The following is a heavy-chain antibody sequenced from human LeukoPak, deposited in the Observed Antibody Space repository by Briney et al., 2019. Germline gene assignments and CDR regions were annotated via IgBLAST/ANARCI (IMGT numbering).Heavy chain of an antibody. D-gene: IGHD3-3*01. CDR3: ASDDFWSGYYPHDFDY. Sequence: KPGGSLRLSCAASGFTFSSYSMNWVRQAPGKGLEWVSSISSSSSYIYYADSVKGRFTISRDNAKNSLYLQMNSLRAEDTAVYYCASDDFWSGYYPHDFDYWGQGTLVTVSS. CDR2: ISSSSSYI. J-gene: IGHJ4*02. V-gene: IGHV3-21*01. CDR1: GFTFSSYS.